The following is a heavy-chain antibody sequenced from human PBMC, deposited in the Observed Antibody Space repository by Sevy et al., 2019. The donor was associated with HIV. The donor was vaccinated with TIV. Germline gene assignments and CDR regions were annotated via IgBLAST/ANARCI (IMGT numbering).Heavy chain of an antibody. CDR1: GFTFSSYW. D-gene: IGHD3-10*01. CDR3: ARSPPMVRGVIPFDY. V-gene: IGHV3-7*01. Sequence: GGSLRLSCAASGFTFSSYWMSWVRQAPGKGLEWVANIKQDGSEKYYVDSVKGRFTISRDNAKNSLYLQMNSLRAEDTAVYYCARSPPMVRGVIPFDYWGQGTLVTVSS. J-gene: IGHJ4*02. CDR2: IKQDGSEK.